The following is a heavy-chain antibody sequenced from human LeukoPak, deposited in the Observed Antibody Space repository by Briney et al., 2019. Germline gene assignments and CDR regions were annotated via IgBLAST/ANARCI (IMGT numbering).Heavy chain of an antibody. CDR1: GFTFSSYG. J-gene: IGHJ4*02. CDR3: ARDPGDNIVVVTAIYNY. D-gene: IGHD2-21*02. CDR2: IRYDGSNK. Sequence: GGSLRLSCAASGFTFSSYGMHWVRQAPGKGLEWVTFIRYDGSNKYYADSVKGRFTISRDNAKNSLYLQMNSLRAEDTAVYYCARDPGDNIVVVTAIYNYWGQGTLVTVSP. V-gene: IGHV3-30*02.